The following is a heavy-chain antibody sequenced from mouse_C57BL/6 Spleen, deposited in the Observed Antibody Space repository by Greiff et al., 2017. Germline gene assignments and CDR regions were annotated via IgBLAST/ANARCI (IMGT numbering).Heavy chain of an antibody. CDR1: GYAFSSSW. J-gene: IGHJ3*01. CDR3: ARDELGPWFAY. Sequence: VQLQQSGPELVKPGASVKISCKASGYAFSSSWMNWVQQRPGKGLEWIGRIYPGDGDTNSNGKFKGKATLTADKSSSTAYMQLSSLTSEDSAVYFCARDELGPWFAYWGQGTLVTVAA. CDR2: IYPGDGDT. D-gene: IGHD4-1*01. V-gene: IGHV1-82*01.